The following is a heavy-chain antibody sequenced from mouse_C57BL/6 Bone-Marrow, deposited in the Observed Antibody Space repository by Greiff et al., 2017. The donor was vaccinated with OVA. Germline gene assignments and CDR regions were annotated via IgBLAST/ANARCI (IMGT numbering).Heavy chain of an antibody. Sequence: EVQGVESGGDLVKPGGSLKLSCAASGFTFSSYGMSWVRQTPDKRLEWVATISSGGSYTYYPDSVKGRFTISRDNAKNTLYLQMSSLKSEDTAMYYCARLGYYYGSSYYAMDYWGQGTSVTVSS. CDR2: ISSGGSYT. V-gene: IGHV5-6*01. J-gene: IGHJ4*01. CDR3: ARLGYYYGSSYYAMDY. CDR1: GFTFSSYG. D-gene: IGHD1-1*01.